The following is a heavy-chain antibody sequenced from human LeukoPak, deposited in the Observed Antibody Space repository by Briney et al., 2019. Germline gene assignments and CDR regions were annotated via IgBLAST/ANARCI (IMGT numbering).Heavy chain of an antibody. J-gene: IGHJ4*02. CDR2: IRHDGSNK. Sequence: GGSLRLSCAASGFTFGSYGMHWVRQAPGKGLEWVAFIRHDGSNKYYADSVKGRFTISRDNSKNTLYLQMNSLRAEDTAMYYCAKDQGYSSTWFFDYWGQGTLVTVSS. D-gene: IGHD6-13*01. CDR1: GFTFGSYG. CDR3: AKDQGYSSTWFFDY. V-gene: IGHV3-30*02.